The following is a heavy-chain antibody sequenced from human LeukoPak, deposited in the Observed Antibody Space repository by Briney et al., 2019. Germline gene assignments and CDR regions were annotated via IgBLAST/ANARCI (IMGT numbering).Heavy chain of an antibody. D-gene: IGHD3-10*02. CDR3: AFFVREPQN. J-gene: IGHJ1*01. CDR2: IAHDGSVK. CDR1: TVIFRKYW. Sequence: GGSLRLSCAASTVIFRKYWMGWARQAPGKGLEWEANIAHDGSVKWYADSVKGRFIISRDNARDSLYLQMNGLRVEDTAIYYCAFFVREPQNWGQGTLVTVSS. V-gene: IGHV3-7*01.